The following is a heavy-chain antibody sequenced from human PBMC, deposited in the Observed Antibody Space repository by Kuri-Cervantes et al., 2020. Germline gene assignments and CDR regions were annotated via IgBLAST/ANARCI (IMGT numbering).Heavy chain of an antibody. CDR3: ARALKRYCSSTSCQHPFYFDY. Sequence: SETLSLTCTVSGGSVSSGSYYWSWIRQPPGKGLEWIGYIYYSGSTNYNPSLKSRVTISVDTSKNQFSLKLSSVTAADTATYYCARALKRYCSSTSCQHPFYFDYWGQGTLVTVSS. J-gene: IGHJ4*02. V-gene: IGHV4-61*01. CDR2: IYYSGST. D-gene: IGHD2-2*01. CDR1: GGSVSSGSYY.